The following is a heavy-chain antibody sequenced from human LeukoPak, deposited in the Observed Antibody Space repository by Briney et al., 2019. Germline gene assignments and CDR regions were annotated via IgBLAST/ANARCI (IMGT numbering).Heavy chain of an antibody. V-gene: IGHV4-34*01. Sequence: SETLSHACAVYGGSFSGYYWSWIRQPPWKGLEWIGEINHSGSTKYNPSLKSRVTISVDTSKNQFSLILSSVTAADTAVYYCARRCSSWFCYYYMDVWGKGTTVTISS. D-gene: IGHD6-13*01. J-gene: IGHJ6*03. CDR1: GGSFSGYY. CDR3: ARRCSSWFCYYYMDV. CDR2: INHSGST.